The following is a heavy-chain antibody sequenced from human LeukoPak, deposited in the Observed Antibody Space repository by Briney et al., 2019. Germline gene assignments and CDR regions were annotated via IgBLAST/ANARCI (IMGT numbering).Heavy chain of an antibody. CDR3: ARGRIAVANNRFDP. J-gene: IGHJ5*02. D-gene: IGHD6-19*01. CDR2: IIPIFGTA. Sequence: ASVKVSFKASGGTFISYAISWVRQAPGQGLDWMGGIIPIFGTASYAQKFQGRVTITTDESTSTAYMELSSLRSEDTAVYYCARGRIAVANNRFDPWGQGTLVTVSS. V-gene: IGHV1-69*05. CDR1: GGTFISYA.